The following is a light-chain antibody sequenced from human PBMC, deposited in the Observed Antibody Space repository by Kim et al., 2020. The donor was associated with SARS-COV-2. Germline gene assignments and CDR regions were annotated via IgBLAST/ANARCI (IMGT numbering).Light chain of an antibody. CDR3: QQYDTSPSCT. J-gene: IGKJ2*02. CDR1: QSVSDNY. CDR2: GAS. Sequence: EIVLTQSPGTLSLSPGERATLSCRASQSVSDNYLAWYQQKPGQAPRLLIFGASSRATGIPGRFSGSGSGTDFTLTISRLEPEDFAVYYCQQYDTSPSCTFGQGTKLEI. V-gene: IGKV3-20*01.